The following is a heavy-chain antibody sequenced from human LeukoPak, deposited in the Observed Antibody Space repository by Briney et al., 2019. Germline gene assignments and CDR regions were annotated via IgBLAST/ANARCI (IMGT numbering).Heavy chain of an antibody. Sequence: ASVKVSCKASGYTFTSYGISWVRQAPGQGLEWMGWINTNTGNPTYAQGFTGRFVFSLDTSVSTAYLQISSLKAEDTAVYYCARDQDYYGSGSYSYWGQGTLVTVSS. J-gene: IGHJ4*02. CDR2: INTNTGNP. D-gene: IGHD3-10*01. V-gene: IGHV7-4-1*02. CDR3: ARDQDYYGSGSYSY. CDR1: GYTFTSYG.